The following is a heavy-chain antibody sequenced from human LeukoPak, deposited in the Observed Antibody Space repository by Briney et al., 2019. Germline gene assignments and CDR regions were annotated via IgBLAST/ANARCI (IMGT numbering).Heavy chain of an antibody. Sequence: ASVKVPCTASGYTFTSYYMHWVRQAPGQGLEWMGIINPSGGSTSYAQKFQGRVTMTRDTSTSTVYMELSSLRSEDTAVYYCASLVGDDGLYYWGQGTLVTVSS. CDR1: GYTFTSYY. V-gene: IGHV1-46*01. CDR3: ASLVGDDGLYY. CDR2: INPSGGST. D-gene: IGHD3-16*01. J-gene: IGHJ4*02.